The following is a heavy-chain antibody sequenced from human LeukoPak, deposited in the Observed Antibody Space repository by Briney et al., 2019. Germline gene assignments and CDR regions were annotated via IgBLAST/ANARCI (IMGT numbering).Heavy chain of an antibody. V-gene: IGHV3-21*01. CDR1: GFTFSSYS. Sequence: GGSLRLSCAASGFTFSSYSMNWVRQAPGKGLEWVSSISSSSSYIYYADSVKGRFTISRDNAKNSLYLQMNSLRAEDTAVYYCARDRYSSSYVDYYYYMDVWGKGTTVTISS. CDR3: ARDRYSSSYVDYYYYMDV. J-gene: IGHJ6*03. D-gene: IGHD6-13*01. CDR2: ISSSSSYI.